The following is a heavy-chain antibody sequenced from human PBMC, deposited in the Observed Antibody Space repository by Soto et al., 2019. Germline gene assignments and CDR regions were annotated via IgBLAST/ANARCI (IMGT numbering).Heavy chain of an antibody. CDR1: GYTFTGYY. CDR3: ARNGRRTTVTTNNWLDP. Sequence: GASVKVSCKASGYTFTGYYMHWVRQAPGQGLEWMGWINPNSGGTNYAQKFQGRVTMTRDTSISTAYMELSRLRSDDTAVYYCARNGRRTTVTTNNWLDPWGQGTLVTVSS. CDR2: INPNSGGT. J-gene: IGHJ5*02. D-gene: IGHD4-17*01. V-gene: IGHV1-2*02.